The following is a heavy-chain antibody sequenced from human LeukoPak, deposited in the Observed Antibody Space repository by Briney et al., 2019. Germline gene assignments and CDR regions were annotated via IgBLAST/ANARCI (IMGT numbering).Heavy chain of an antibody. J-gene: IGHJ5*02. CDR3: ARGGPDYYDSSGYIKSWFDP. CDR2: INPKNAAT. D-gene: IGHD3-22*01. V-gene: IGHV1-2*02. CDR1: GYTFTGHY. Sequence: ASVKVSCKASGYTFTGHYMHWVRQAPGQGLEWMGWINPKNAATNYAQKFQGRVTMTRDTSISTAYMELSRLRSDDTAVYYCARGGPDYYDSSGYIKSWFDPWGQGTLVTVSS.